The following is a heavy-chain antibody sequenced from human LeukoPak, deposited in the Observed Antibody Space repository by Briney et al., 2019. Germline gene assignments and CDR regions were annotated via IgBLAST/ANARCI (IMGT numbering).Heavy chain of an antibody. CDR1: EFDFSSHA. J-gene: IGHJ4*02. Sequence: GGSLRLSCAASEFDFSSHAMTWVRQVPGKGLEWVSAISISGSKTYYADSVKGRFTISRDNSKNTLYLQMNSLRAEDTAVYYCANEIRPNDYWGQGTQVTVSS. V-gene: IGHV3-23*01. D-gene: IGHD4-17*01. CDR3: ANEIRPNDY. CDR2: ISISGSKT.